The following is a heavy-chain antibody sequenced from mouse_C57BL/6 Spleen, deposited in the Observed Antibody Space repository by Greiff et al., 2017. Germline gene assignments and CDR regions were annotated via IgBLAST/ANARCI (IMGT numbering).Heavy chain of an antibody. Sequence: VQRVESGGGLVKPGGSLKLSCAASGFTFSSYAMSWVRQTPEKRLAWVATISDGGSYTYYPDNVKGRFTISRDNAKNNLYLQMSHLKSEDTAMYYCARDGNYYGSSYIDYWGQGTTLTVSS. CDR3: ARDGNYYGSSYIDY. J-gene: IGHJ2*01. CDR2: ISDGGSYT. V-gene: IGHV5-4*01. D-gene: IGHD1-1*01. CDR1: GFTFSSYA.